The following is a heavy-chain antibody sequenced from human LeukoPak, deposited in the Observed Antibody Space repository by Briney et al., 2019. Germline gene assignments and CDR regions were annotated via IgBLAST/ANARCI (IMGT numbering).Heavy chain of an antibody. J-gene: IGHJ4*02. Sequence: SVTVSCKASGGTFSSYAISWVRQAPGQGLEWMGGIIPIFGTANYAQKFQGRVTITADESTSTAYMELSSLRSEDTAVYYCALNGYDYVWGPIAPASVWGQGTLVTVSS. CDR3: ALNGYDYVWGPIAPASV. V-gene: IGHV1-69*13. D-gene: IGHD3-16*01. CDR2: IIPIFGTA. CDR1: GGTFSSYA.